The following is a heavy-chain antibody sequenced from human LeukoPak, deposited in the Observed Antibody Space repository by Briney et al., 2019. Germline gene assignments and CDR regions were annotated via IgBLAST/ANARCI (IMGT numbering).Heavy chain of an antibody. Sequence: ASVKVSCKASGYTLTELSMHWVRQAPGKGLEWMGGFDPEDGGTIYAQKFQGRVTMTEDTSTDTAYMELSSLRSEDTAVYYCATVWLSEQWLVNWYFDLWGRGTLVTVSS. CDR1: GYTLTELS. D-gene: IGHD6-19*01. V-gene: IGHV1-24*01. CDR3: ATVWLSEQWLVNWYFDL. J-gene: IGHJ2*01. CDR2: FDPEDGGT.